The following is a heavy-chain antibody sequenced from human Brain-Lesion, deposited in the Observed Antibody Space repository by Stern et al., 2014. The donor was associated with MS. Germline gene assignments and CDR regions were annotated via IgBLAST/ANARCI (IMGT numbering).Heavy chain of an antibody. CDR2: INRGSDYI. Sequence: QLVESGGGLVKPGGSLRLSCAASGFTFSSYTMNWVRQAPGKGLEWVSSINRGSDYIYYADSVKGRFTISRDNAKNSLYLQMNSLRAEDTALYYCARVETPLADFYYYYGMDVWGQGTTVTVSS. J-gene: IGHJ6*02. D-gene: IGHD5-18*01. CDR1: GFTFSSYT. V-gene: IGHV3-21*01. CDR3: ARVETPLADFYYYYGMDV.